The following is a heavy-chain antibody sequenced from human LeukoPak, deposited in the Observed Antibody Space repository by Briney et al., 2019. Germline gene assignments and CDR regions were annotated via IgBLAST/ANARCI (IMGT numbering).Heavy chain of an antibody. D-gene: IGHD5-12*01. Sequence: PGGSLRLSCAASGFTFSSYWMTWVRQAPGKGLEWVANINQDESEKYYVDSVKGRFTISRDNAKNSLYLQMNSLRAEDTAVYYCARVAGALVATIIQFKYYYYYMDVWGKGTTVTISS. J-gene: IGHJ6*03. V-gene: IGHV3-7*01. CDR1: GFTFSSYW. CDR3: ARVAGALVATIIQFKYYYYYMDV. CDR2: INQDESEK.